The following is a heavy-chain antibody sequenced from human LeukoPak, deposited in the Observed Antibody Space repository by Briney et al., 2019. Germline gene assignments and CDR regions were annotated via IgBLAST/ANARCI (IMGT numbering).Heavy chain of an antibody. J-gene: IGHJ1*01. D-gene: IGHD2-2*02. CDR2: IYYSGST. CDR1: GGSISSGGYY. CDR3: ASTYCSSTSCYMGRAEYFQH. V-gene: IGHV4-31*03. Sequence: SQTLSLTCTVSGGSISSGGYYWSWIRQHPGKGLEWIGYIYYSGSTYYNPSPKSRVTISVDTSKNQFSLKLSSVTAADTAVYYCASTYCSSTSCYMGRAEYFQHWGQGTLVTVSS.